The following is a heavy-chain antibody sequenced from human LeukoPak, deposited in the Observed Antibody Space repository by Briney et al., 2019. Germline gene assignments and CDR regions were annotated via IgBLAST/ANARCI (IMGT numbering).Heavy chain of an antibody. J-gene: IGHJ6*02. CDR1: GYTFTGYY. CDR3: ARDVSVYGLYGMDV. Sequence: ASVKVSCKASGYTFTGYYMHWVRQAPGRGLEWMGWINPNSGGTNYAQKFQGRVTMTRDTSISTAYMELSRLRSDDTAVYYCARDVSVYGLYGMDVWGQGTTVTVSS. D-gene: IGHD2-8*01. V-gene: IGHV1-2*02. CDR2: INPNSGGT.